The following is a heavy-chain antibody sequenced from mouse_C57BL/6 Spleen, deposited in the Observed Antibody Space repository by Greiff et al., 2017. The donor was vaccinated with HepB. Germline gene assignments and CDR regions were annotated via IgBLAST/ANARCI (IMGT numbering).Heavy chain of an antibody. CDR2: IWSGGST. Sequence: QVQLQQSGPGLVQPSQSLSITCTVSGFSLTSYGVHWVRQSPGKGLEWLGVIWSGGSTDYNAAFISRLSISKDNSKSQVFFKMNSLQADDTAIYYCASSTGTVFDYWGQGTTLTVSS. D-gene: IGHD4-1*02. CDR3: ASSTGTVFDY. J-gene: IGHJ2*01. CDR1: GFSLTSYG. V-gene: IGHV2-2*01.